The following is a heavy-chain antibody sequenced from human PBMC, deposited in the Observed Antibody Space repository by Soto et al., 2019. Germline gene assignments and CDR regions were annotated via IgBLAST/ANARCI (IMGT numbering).Heavy chain of an antibody. V-gene: IGHV3-11*06. CDR2: ISPGSRYP. Sequence: PGGSLRLSCAGSGFTFGDSYMSWIRQAPGKGLEWLSYISPGSRYPAYADSVKGRFTISRDNAKRSLYLQMMSLTAEDTAIYYCVRGGGGGLFDPWGQGTMVAVSS. CDR1: GFTFGDSY. CDR3: VRGGGGGLFDP. D-gene: IGHD2-15*01. J-gene: IGHJ5*02.